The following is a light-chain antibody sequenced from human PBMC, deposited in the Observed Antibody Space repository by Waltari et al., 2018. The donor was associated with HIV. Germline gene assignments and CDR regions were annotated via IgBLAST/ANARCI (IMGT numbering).Light chain of an antibody. V-gene: IGLV8-61*01. Sequence: QTVVTQEPSFSVSPGGTVTLTCGLSSGSVSTSYHPGWYQQPPGQAPGTLIYSTNTRSSGVPDRFSDSILGNKAALTITGAQADNESDYYCVLYMGSGIWVFGGGTKLTVL. CDR1: SGSVSTSYH. CDR2: STN. J-gene: IGLJ3*02. CDR3: VLYMGSGIWV.